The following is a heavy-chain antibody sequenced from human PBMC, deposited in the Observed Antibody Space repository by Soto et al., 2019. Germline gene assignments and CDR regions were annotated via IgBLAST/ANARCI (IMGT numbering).Heavy chain of an antibody. D-gene: IGHD3-10*01. CDR1: GYTFTGYD. CDR3: ARGLGYYYGSGSYSPFDY. J-gene: IGHJ4*02. CDR2: MNPNSGNT. Sequence: ASVKVSCKASGYTFTGYDINWVRQATGQGLEWMGWMNPNSGNTGYAQKFQGRVTMTRNTSISTAYMELSSLRSEDTAVYYCARGLGYYYGSGSYSPFDYWGQGTLVTVSS. V-gene: IGHV1-8*01.